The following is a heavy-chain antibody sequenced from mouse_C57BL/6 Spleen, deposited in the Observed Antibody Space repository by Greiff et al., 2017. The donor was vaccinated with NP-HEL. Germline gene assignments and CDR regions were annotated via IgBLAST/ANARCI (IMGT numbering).Heavy chain of an antibody. CDR2: IDPSDSYT. D-gene: IGHD6-1*01. J-gene: IGHJ4*01. CDR3: ARSKQPGAMDY. CDR1: GYTFTSYW. Sequence: VQLQQPGAELVKPGASVKLSCKASGYTFTSYWMQWVKQRPGQGLEWIGEIDPSDSYTNYNQKFKGKATLTVDTSSSTAYMQLSSLTSEDSAVYYCARSKQPGAMDYWGQGTSVTVSS. V-gene: IGHV1-50*01.